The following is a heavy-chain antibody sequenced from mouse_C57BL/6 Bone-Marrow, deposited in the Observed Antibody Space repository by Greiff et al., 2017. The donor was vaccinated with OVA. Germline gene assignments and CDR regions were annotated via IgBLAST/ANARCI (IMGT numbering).Heavy chain of an antibody. V-gene: IGHV14-4*01. D-gene: IGHD1-1*01. CDR2: IDPENGDT. J-gene: IGHJ4*01. CDR1: GFNIKDDY. CDR3: TTPYYYGSNYYAKGY. Sequence: EVQLQQSGAELVRPGASVKLSCTASGFNIKDDYMHWVKQRPEQGLEWIGWIDPENGDTEYASKFQGKATITADTSSNTAYLQLSSLTSEDTAVYDCTTPYYYGSNYYAKGYWGKGTSVT.